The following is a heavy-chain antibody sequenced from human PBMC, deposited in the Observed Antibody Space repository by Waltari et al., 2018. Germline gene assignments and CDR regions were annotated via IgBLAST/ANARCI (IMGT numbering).Heavy chain of an antibody. D-gene: IGHD3-3*01. CDR1: GGSFSGYY. Sequence: QVQLQQWGAGLLKPSETLSLTCAVYGGSFSGYYWSWIRQPPGKGLEWIGEINHSGSTNYNPSLKSRVTISVDTSKNQFSLKLSSVTAADTAVYYCARAGLYYDFWSGYFDYWGQGTLVTVSS. V-gene: IGHV4-34*01. CDR2: INHSGST. J-gene: IGHJ4*02. CDR3: ARAGLYYDFWSGYFDY.